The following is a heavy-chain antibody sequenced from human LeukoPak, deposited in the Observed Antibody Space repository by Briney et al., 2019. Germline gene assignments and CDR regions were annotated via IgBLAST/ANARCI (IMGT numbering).Heavy chain of an antibody. CDR2: ISGGGDST. Sequence: GGSLRLSCAASGFTFSSYAMSWVRQAPGKGLEWVSAISGGGDSTYYADSVKGRFTISRDNFKNTLCLQMNSLRAEDTAVYFCAKQTGSGGATIKDYWGQGTLVTVSS. CDR3: AKQTGSGGATIKDY. J-gene: IGHJ4*02. V-gene: IGHV3-23*01. CDR1: GFTFSSYA. D-gene: IGHD1-26*01.